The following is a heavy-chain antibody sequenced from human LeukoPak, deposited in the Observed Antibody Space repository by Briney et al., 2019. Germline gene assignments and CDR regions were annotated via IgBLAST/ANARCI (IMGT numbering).Heavy chain of an antibody. CDR2: ISYDGSNK. Sequence: GRSLRLSCAASGFMFSNYGMQWVRQAPGKGLEWVAVISYDGSNKYYADSVKGRFTISRDNSKNTLYLQMNSLRAEDAAVYYCAKDLRRRYYFGSGSRGGTFDIWGQGTMVTVSS. CDR1: GFMFSNYG. CDR3: AKDLRRRYYFGSGSRGGTFDI. V-gene: IGHV3-30*18. D-gene: IGHD3-10*01. J-gene: IGHJ3*02.